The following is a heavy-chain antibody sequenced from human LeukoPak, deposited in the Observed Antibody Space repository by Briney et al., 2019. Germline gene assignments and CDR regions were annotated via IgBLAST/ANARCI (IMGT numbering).Heavy chain of an antibody. V-gene: IGHV1-2*02. J-gene: IGHJ1*01. Sequence: ASVKVSCKASGYTFTGYYMHWVRHAPGQGLEWMGWINPNSGGTNYAQKFQGRVTMTRDTSISTAYMELSRLRSDDTAVYYCALPAAAGGYFQHWGQGTLVTVSS. CDR1: GYTFTGYY. CDR3: ALPAAAGGYFQH. CDR2: INPNSGGT. D-gene: IGHD6-13*01.